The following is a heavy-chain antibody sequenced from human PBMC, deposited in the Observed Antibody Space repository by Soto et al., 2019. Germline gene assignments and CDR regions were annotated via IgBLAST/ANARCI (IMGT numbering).Heavy chain of an antibody. CDR3: AREGIGIAFDY. CDR1: GFTFSSYA. CDR2: ISYDGSNK. J-gene: IGHJ4*02. V-gene: IGHV3-30-3*01. Sequence: QVQLVESGGGVVQPGRSLRLSCAASGFTFSSYAMHWVRQAPGKGLEWVAVISYDGSNKYYADSVKGRFTISRDNSKNTLYLQMNSLRAEDTAVDYCAREGIGIAFDYWGQGTLVTVSS. D-gene: IGHD6-13*01.